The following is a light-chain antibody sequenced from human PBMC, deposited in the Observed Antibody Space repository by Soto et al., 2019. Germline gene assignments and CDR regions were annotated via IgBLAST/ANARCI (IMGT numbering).Light chain of an antibody. CDR1: SSDVGGYNY. Sequence: QSVLTQPASVSGSPGQSITISCTGTSSDVGGYNYVSWYQQHPGKAPKLMIYDVTNRPSGVSNRFSGSKSGNTASLTISGLQAEDEADYYCSSYTSSTTQIFGIGTNVTVL. V-gene: IGLV2-14*01. CDR2: DVT. J-gene: IGLJ1*01. CDR3: SSYTSSTTQI.